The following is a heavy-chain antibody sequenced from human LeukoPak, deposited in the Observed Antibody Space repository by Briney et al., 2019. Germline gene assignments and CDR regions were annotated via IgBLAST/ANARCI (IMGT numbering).Heavy chain of an antibody. CDR3: ARLGEKADFDY. J-gene: IGHJ4*02. D-gene: IGHD3-16*01. V-gene: IGHV3-7*01. CDR1: EVTFSSYW. CDR2: IKQDGSEK. Sequence: GGSLRLSCVVSEVTFSSYWMTWVRQAPGKGLEWVANIKQDGSEKYYVNSVKGRFTFSRDNAKNSLYLQINSLRAEDTAVYYCARLGEKADFDYWGQGTLVTVSS.